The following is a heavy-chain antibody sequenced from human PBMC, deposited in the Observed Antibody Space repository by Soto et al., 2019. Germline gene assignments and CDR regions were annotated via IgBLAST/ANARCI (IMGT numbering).Heavy chain of an antibody. V-gene: IGHV4-4*07. Sequence: SETLSLTCSVSGADINTYSWTWIRQPAGKGLEWIGRIYTSASINYNPSLRGRVTLSVDTSTNQVSLKLASVTAADTAVYYCARVGPWVPYYYDSSPYTFENWFDPWGQGTLVTVSS. J-gene: IGHJ5*02. CDR1: GADINTYS. D-gene: IGHD3-22*01. CDR2: IYTSASI. CDR3: ARVGPWVPYYYDSSPYTFENWFDP.